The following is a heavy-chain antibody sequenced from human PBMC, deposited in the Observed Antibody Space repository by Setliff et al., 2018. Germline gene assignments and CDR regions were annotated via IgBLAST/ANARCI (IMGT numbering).Heavy chain of an antibody. CDR3: AKQGDLAFDY. CDR2: IDPKSGRT. V-gene: IGHV1-2*02. D-gene: IGHD3-16*01. Sequence: SVKVSCKTSGYPFVGYFIYWMRQAPGQGLEWVGWIDPKSGRTKYAVKFQGRVTMTRDTSSSTIYMEVNSLTSDDTAVYFCAKQGDLAFDYWGQGTQVTVSS. J-gene: IGHJ4*02. CDR1: GYPFVGYF.